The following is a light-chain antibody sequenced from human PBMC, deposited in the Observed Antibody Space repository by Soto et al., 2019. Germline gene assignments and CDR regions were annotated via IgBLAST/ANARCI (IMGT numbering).Light chain of an antibody. CDR3: HQYHSIPWT. J-gene: IGKJ1*01. CDR2: WAS. Sequence: DIVMTQSPDSLAVSLGERATINCKSSQSVLYSSNNKNYLAWYQQKPGQPPKLLIYWASTRESGVPDRFGGSGSGTDFTLTISSLQAEDVALYYCHQYHSIPWTFGQGTKVEIK. V-gene: IGKV4-1*01. CDR1: QSVLYSSNNKNY.